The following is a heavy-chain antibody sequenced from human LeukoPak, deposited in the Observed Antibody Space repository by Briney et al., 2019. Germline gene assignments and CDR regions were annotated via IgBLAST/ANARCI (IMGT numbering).Heavy chain of an antibody. CDR2: IFSGGST. D-gene: IGHD3-22*01. Sequence: PGGSLRLSCAASGFTFSDYYMSWIRQAPGKGLEWVSVIFSGGSTYYADSVKGRFTISRDDSKNTVYLQMNSLRAEDTSVYFCARGGESSGYYYADYWGQGTLVTVSS. CDR3: ARGGESSGYYYADY. CDR1: GFTFSDYY. V-gene: IGHV3-66*01. J-gene: IGHJ4*02.